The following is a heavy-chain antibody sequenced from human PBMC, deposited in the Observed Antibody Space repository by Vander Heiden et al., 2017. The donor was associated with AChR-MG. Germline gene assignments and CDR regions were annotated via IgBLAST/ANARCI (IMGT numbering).Heavy chain of an antibody. J-gene: IGHJ3*02. CDR2: INHSGST. Sequence: QVQLQQWGAGLLKPSETLSLTCAVYGGSFSGYYWSWIRQPPGKGLEWIGEINHSGSTNYNPSLKSRVTISVDTSKNQFSLKLSSVTAADTAVYYCARCLTVTTSDAFDIWGQGTMVTVSS. CDR1: GGSFSGYY. V-gene: IGHV4-34*01. CDR3: ARCLTVTTSDAFDI. D-gene: IGHD4-4*01.